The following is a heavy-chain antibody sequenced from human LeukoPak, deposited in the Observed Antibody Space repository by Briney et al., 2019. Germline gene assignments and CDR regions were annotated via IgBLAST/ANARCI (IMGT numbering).Heavy chain of an antibody. D-gene: IGHD3-10*01. Sequence: KSSETLSLTCTVSGGSISSSSYYWGWIRQPPGKGLEWIASIYDSRSTYYNPSLKSRLTISVDTSKNQFSLKLTSVTAADTAIYYCARPYHYGSGSRGTAFDIWGQGTMVTVSS. J-gene: IGHJ3*02. CDR2: IYDSRST. CDR1: GGSISSSSYY. V-gene: IGHV4-39*01. CDR3: ARPYHYGSGSRGTAFDI.